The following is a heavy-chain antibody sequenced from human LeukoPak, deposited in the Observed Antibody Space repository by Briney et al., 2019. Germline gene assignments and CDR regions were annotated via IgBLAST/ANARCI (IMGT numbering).Heavy chain of an antibody. CDR1: GFTCSSYA. V-gene: IGHV4-34*01. Sequence: ESLRRSGAASGFTCSSYAMNWVRHAPGKGLEWVGEIHYTGATSYNPSLKSRATISIDTSKNQLSLKLGSVTAADTAVYYCARGNILSGYCFDFWGQGALVTVSS. CDR3: ARGNILSGYCFDF. J-gene: IGHJ4*02. CDR2: IHYTGAT. D-gene: IGHD3-9*01.